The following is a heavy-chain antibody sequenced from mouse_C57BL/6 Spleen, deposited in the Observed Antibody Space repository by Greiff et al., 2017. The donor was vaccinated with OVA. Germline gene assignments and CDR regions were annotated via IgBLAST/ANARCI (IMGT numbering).Heavy chain of an antibody. CDR3: ARQSTMVTYYAMDY. CDR1: GFTFSSYG. CDR2: ISSGGSYT. D-gene: IGHD2-2*01. J-gene: IGHJ4*01. V-gene: IGHV5-6*01. Sequence: EVKVAESGGDLVKPGGSLKLSCAASGFTFSSYGMSWVRQTPDKRLEWVATISSGGSYTYYPDSVKGRFTISRDNAKNTLYLQMSSLKSEDTAMYYCARQSTMVTYYAMDYWGQGTSVTVSS.